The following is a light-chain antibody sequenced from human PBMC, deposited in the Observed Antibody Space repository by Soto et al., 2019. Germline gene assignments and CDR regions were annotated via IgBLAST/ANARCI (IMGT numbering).Light chain of an antibody. CDR2: AAS. V-gene: IGKV1-39*01. CDR1: QNINIF. J-gene: IGKJ1*01. CDR3: HQSYSAPWT. Sequence: DIQMTQSPSSLSASVGDRATISCRASQNINIFLNWYQQKPGKAPKLLIFAASSLRSDVPSRFGGSGSGTDFTLTISSLQPEDFATYHCHQSYSAPWTFGQGTKVELK.